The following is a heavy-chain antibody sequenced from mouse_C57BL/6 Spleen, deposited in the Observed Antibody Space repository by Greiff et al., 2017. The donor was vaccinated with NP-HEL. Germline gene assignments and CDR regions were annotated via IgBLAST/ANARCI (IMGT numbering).Heavy chain of an antibody. Sequence: VQLQQSGPELVKPGASVKISCKASGYAFSSSWMNWVKQRPGKGLEWIGRIYPGDGDTNYNGKFKGKATLTADKSSSTAYMQLSSLTSEDSAVYFCARAGDSSGYEDYWGKGTTLTVSS. CDR3: ARAGDSSGYEDY. V-gene: IGHV1-82*01. CDR1: GYAFSSSW. CDR2: IYPGDGDT. D-gene: IGHD3-2*02. J-gene: IGHJ2*01.